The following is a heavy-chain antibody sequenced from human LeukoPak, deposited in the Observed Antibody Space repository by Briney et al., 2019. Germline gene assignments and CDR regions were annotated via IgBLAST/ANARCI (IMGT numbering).Heavy chain of an antibody. D-gene: IGHD4-17*01. J-gene: IGHJ5*02. CDR1: GFTFRSYE. Sequence: GGSLRLSCVASGFTFRSYEMNWVRQAPGKGLEWLAYIYSSGSTTYYADSVKGRFTVSRDNAKNSLYLQMSSLRVEDTAVYYCVRGGYGDYGRGSWGQGTLLTVSS. V-gene: IGHV3-48*03. CDR2: IYSSGSTT. CDR3: VRGGYGDYGRGS.